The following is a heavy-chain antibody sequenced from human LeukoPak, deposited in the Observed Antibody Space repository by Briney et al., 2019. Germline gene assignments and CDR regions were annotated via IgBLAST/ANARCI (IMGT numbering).Heavy chain of an antibody. D-gene: IGHD4-11*01. CDR1: GFTVSSNY. CDR3: ARDYRGYYGMDV. CDR2: IYSGGST. J-gene: IGHJ6*02. Sequence: GGYLRFSCAASGFTVSSNYMSWVRQGPGMGLEWVSVIYSGGSTYYADSVKGRFTISRDNSKNTLYLQMNSLRAEDTAVYYCARDYRGYYGMDVWGQGTTVTVSS. V-gene: IGHV3-53*01.